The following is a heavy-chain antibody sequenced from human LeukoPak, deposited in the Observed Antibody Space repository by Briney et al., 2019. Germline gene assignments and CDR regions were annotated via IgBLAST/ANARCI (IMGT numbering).Heavy chain of an antibody. V-gene: IGHV1-18*01. D-gene: IGHD3-22*01. CDR1: GYTFTSYG. Sequence: GASVEVSCKASGYTFTSYGISWVRQAPGQGLEWMGWISAYNGNTNYAQKLQGRVTMTTDTSTSTAYMELRSLRSDDTAVYYCARRADYYDSSGSYYFDYWGQGTLVTVSS. J-gene: IGHJ4*02. CDR3: ARRADYYDSSGSYYFDY. CDR2: ISAYNGNT.